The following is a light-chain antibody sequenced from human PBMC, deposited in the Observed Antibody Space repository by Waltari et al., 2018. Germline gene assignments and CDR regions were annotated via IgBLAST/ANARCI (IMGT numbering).Light chain of an antibody. Sequence: DIVMTQSPDSLAVSLGERATINCKSSQSVLYSSNNKNYLACYQQKQGQTPKLLIYCASTPDSGVPDRFSGRGSGTDITLTISSLQAEDVAVYYCQQYYSTPFPFGPGTKVDIK. CDR1: QSVLYSSNNKNY. J-gene: IGKJ3*01. CDR2: CAS. CDR3: QQYYSTPFP. V-gene: IGKV4-1*01.